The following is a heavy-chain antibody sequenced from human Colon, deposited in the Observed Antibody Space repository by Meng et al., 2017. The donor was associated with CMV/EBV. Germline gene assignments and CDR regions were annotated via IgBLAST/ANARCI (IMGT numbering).Heavy chain of an antibody. CDR3: ARDLVGGWPDY. CDR2: IYSGGST. CDR1: AFTFSTYG. Sequence: GGSLRLSCAASAFTFSTYGIHWVRQAPGKGLEWVSVIYSGGSTYYADSVKGRFTISRDNSKNTLYLQMNSLRAEDTAVYYCARDLVGGWPDYWGQGTLVTVSS. D-gene: IGHD3-16*01. V-gene: IGHV3-NL1*01. J-gene: IGHJ4*02.